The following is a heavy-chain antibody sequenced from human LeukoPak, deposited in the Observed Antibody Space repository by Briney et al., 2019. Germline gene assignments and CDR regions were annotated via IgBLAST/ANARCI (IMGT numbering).Heavy chain of an antibody. CDR1: GGPISSSTSS. CDR2: VYYGGST. Sequence: SETLSLTCTVSGGPISSSTSSWGWIRQPPGKGLEYIGRVYYGGSTNYNPSLKSRITISADTSKNQVSLKLSSVTAADTAVYYCAGYTSRTMRDYWGQGTLVTVSS. V-gene: IGHV4-39*01. CDR3: AGYTSRTMRDY. J-gene: IGHJ4*02. D-gene: IGHD2-2*02.